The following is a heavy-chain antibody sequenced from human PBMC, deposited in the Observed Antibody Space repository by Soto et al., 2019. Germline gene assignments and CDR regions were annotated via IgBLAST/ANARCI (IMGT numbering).Heavy chain of an antibody. Sequence: QVQLQESGPGLVKPSETLSLTCTVSGGSISSYYWSWIRQPPGKGLEWIGYIYYSGSTNYNPSLKSRGTISVDTSRNPCSLKLSSVTAADTAVYYCARQSVGPYGSGSYFDYWGQGTLVTVSS. CDR1: GGSISSYY. CDR2: IYYSGST. J-gene: IGHJ4*02. CDR3: ARQSVGPYGSGSYFDY. V-gene: IGHV4-59*08. D-gene: IGHD3-10*01.